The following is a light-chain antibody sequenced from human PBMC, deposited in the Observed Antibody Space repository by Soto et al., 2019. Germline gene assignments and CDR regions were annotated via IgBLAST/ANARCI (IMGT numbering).Light chain of an antibody. Sequence: SALTQPASVSGSPGQSITISCTGTSSDVGGYNYVSWYQHHPGKAPKLMIYDVGNRPSGVSNRFSGSKSGNTASLTISGLQAEDEADYYCSSYTSSSTVVFGGGTKLTVL. CDR2: DVG. V-gene: IGLV2-14*03. J-gene: IGLJ2*01. CDR3: SSYTSSSTVV. CDR1: SSDVGGYNY.